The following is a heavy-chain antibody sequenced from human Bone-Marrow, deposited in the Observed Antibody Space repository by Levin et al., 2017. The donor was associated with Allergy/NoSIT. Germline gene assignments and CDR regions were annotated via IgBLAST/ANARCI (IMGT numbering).Heavy chain of an antibody. CDR2: ITSSGDST. CDR1: GFTFRHYT. D-gene: IGHD3-22*01. CDR3: ARDPARGYYDGSGYSGDH. V-gene: IGHV3-48*01. Sequence: GGSLRLSCVASGFTFRHYTMNWVRQAPGKGLEWVSCITSSGDSTYYADSVKGRFTISRDNAKNSLYLQLNRLRAEDTAMYYCARDPARGYYDGSGYSGDHWGQGTLVTVSS. J-gene: IGHJ4*02.